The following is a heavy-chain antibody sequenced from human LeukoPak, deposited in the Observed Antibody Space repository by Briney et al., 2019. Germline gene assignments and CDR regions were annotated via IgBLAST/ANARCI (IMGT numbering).Heavy chain of an antibody. D-gene: IGHD2/OR15-2a*01. J-gene: IGHJ4*02. CDR2: ISGSGGST. CDR1: GFTFSSYG. CDR3: AKGPLLWD. V-gene: IGHV3-23*01. Sequence: PGGTLRLSCAASGFTFSSYGMSWVPQAPGKGLEWVSAISGSGGSTYYADSVKGRFTISRDNSKNTLYLQMNSLRAEDTVVYYCAKGPLLWDWGQGTLVTVSS.